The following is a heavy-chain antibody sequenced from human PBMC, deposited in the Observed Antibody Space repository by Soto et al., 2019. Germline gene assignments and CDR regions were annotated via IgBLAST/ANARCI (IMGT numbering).Heavy chain of an antibody. CDR2: ISGSGGST. Sequence: EVQLLESGGGLVQPGGSLRLSCAASGFTFSSYTMSWVRQAPGKGLEWVSAISGSGGSTYYADSVKGRFTISRDNSKNTLYLQMNSLRAEDTAVYYCAKEGGLAVAGTRVYFDYWGQGTLVTVSS. V-gene: IGHV3-23*01. D-gene: IGHD6-19*01. J-gene: IGHJ4*02. CDR1: GFTFSSYT. CDR3: AKEGGLAVAGTRVYFDY.